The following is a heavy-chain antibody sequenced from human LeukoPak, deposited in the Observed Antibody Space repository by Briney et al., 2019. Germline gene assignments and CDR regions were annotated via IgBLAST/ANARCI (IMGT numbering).Heavy chain of an antibody. CDR1: GFTFDDYA. D-gene: IGHD4-17*01. J-gene: IGHJ6*02. CDR3: AKDRGGYTVTTRPYHYYYGMDV. V-gene: IGHV3-9*01. Sequence: PGGSLRLSCAASGFTFDDYAMHWVRQAPGKGLEWVSGISWNSGSIGYADSVKGRFTISRDNAKNSLYLQMNSLRAEDTALYYCAKDRGGYTVTTRPYHYYYGMDVWGQGTTVTVSS. CDR2: ISWNSGSI.